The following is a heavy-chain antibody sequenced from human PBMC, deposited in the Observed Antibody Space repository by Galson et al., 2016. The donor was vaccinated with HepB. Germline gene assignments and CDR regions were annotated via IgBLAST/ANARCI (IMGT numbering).Heavy chain of an antibody. J-gene: IGHJ4*02. Sequence: ATLSLTCTVSGGSFSSRGSFWGWIRQPPGKGLEWIGTIYYSGSTYYNPSLRSRVAISLDTSKNQFSLRLTSVTAADTAGYYCARDLPGSSFGYYFDYWGQGRLVTVS. CDR1: GGSFSSRGSF. D-gene: IGHD3-3*01. V-gene: IGHV4-39*07. CDR2: IYYSGST. CDR3: ARDLPGSSFGYYFDY.